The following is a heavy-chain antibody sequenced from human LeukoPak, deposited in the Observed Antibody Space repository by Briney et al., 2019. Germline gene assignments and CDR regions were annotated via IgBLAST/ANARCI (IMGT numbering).Heavy chain of an antibody. CDR1: GGTFSSYA. CDR2: IIPIFGTA. J-gene: IGHJ4*02. Sequence: SVKVSCKASGGTFSSYAISWVRQAPGQGLEWMGGIIPIFGTANYAQKFQGRVTITADESTSTAYMELSGLRSEDTAVYYCARDRGWAGYTYGFYYWGQGTLVTVSS. D-gene: IGHD5-18*01. V-gene: IGHV1-69*13. CDR3: ARDRGWAGYTYGFYY.